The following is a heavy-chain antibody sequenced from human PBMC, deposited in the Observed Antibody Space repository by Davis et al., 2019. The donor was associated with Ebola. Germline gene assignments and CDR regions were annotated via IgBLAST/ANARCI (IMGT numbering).Heavy chain of an antibody. CDR3: ARDGIAIFYYYGMDV. D-gene: IGHD6-13*01. CDR2: TSFVGSNK. J-gene: IGHJ6*02. Sequence: PGGSLRLSCAASGFNFSDYGLHWVRQAPGKGPEWVSDTSFVGSNKFYADYVRGRFTISVDSSKNTVYLQMNSLVAEDTAVYHCARDGIAIFYYYGMDVWGQGTTVTVSS. V-gene: IGHV3-30*04. CDR1: GFNFSDYG.